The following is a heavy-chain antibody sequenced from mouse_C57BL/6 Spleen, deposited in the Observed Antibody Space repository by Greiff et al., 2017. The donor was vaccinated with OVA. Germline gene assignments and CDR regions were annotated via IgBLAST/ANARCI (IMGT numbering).Heavy chain of an antibody. CDR3: ARGYDYDIYAMDY. CDR1: GYSIPSGYY. V-gene: IGHV3-6*01. D-gene: IGHD2-4*01. J-gene: IGHJ4*01. CDR2: ISYDGSN. Sequence: EVQLQQSGPGLVKPSQSLSLTCSVTGYSIPSGYYWNWIRKFPGNKLEWMGYISYDGSNNYNPSLKNRISITRDTSKNQFFLKLNSVTTEDTATYYCARGYDYDIYAMDYWGQGTSVTVSS.